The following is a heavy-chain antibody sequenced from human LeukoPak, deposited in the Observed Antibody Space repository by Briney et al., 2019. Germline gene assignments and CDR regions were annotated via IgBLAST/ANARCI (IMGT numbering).Heavy chain of an antibody. CDR2: TYYTGST. V-gene: IGHV4-59*08. CDR3: ARHLFAEYYYGP. D-gene: IGHD2/OR15-2a*01. J-gene: IGHJ5*02. Sequence: PSETLSLTCTVSGGSISNYYWSWIRQPPGKGLEWIGYTYYTGSTNYSPSLKSRVTISVDTSKNQFSLKLSSVTAADTAVYYCARHLFAEYYYGPWGQGTLVTVSS. CDR1: GGSISNYY.